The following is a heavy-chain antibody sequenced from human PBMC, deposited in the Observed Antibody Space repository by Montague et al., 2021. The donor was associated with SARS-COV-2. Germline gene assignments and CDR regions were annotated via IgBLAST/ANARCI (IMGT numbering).Heavy chain of an antibody. V-gene: IGHV4-39*01. CDR1: GGSIMSSDYY. CDR3: ARHGNGDSTFGY. D-gene: IGHD7-27*01. J-gene: IGHJ4*02. Sequence: SETLSLTCTVSGGSIMSSDYYWSWIRQAPGKGLEWIGSIYYSGGSMYTPSLKTRLSMSIDKTKNQFSLRLNSVTAADTSIYYCARHGNGDSTFGYWGQGTLVTVSS. CDR2: IYYSGGS.